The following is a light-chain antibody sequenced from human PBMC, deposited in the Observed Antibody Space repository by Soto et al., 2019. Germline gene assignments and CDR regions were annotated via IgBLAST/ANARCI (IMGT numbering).Light chain of an antibody. Sequence: DIVMTQSPLSLPVTPGEPASISCRSSLILLHSNGYNYLDWYLQKPGQSPQLLIYLGSNRASGVPDRFSGSGSGTDFTLKISRVEAEDVGVYYCMQARQPLTITFGQGTRLEIK. CDR2: LGS. J-gene: IGKJ5*01. CDR1: LILLHSNGYNY. V-gene: IGKV2-28*01. CDR3: MQARQPLTIT.